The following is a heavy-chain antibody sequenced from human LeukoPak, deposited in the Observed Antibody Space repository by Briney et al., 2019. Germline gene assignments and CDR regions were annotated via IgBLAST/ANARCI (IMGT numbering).Heavy chain of an antibody. CDR2: INHSGST. Sequence: SETLSLTCAVYGGSFSGYYWSWIRQPPGKGLEWIGEINHSGSTNYNPSLKSRVTISVDTSKNQFSLKLSSVTAADTAVYYCARRQVGYSGYVPRGTYFQHWGQGTLVTVSS. J-gene: IGHJ1*01. V-gene: IGHV4-34*01. CDR1: GGSFSGYY. CDR3: ARRQVGYSGYVPRGTYFQH. D-gene: IGHD5-12*01.